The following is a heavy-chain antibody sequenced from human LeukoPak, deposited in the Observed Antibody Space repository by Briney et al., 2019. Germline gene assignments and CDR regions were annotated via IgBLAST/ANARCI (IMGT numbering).Heavy chain of an antibody. J-gene: IGHJ4*02. Sequence: LETLSLTCTVSGASISSYSWGWVWQPAGKGLEWIARIHTSGSTNYNPSLRGRVTMSLATSKNQFSLKLSSVTAADTAVYYCGGSRDGYIDYWGQGTLVTVSS. CDR1: GASISSYS. V-gene: IGHV4-4*07. D-gene: IGHD5-24*01. CDR2: IHTSGST. CDR3: GGSRDGYIDY.